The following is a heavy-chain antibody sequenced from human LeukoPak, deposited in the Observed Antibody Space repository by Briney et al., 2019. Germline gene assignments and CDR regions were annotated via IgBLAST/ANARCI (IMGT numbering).Heavy chain of an antibody. D-gene: IGHD3-22*01. J-gene: IGHJ4*02. CDR3: ARGDDSKGGFYYFDY. CDR2: INHSGST. CDR1: GASFSGYY. Sequence: SETLSLTCAAYGASFSGYYWSWIRQPPGKGLEWIGEINHSGSTNYNPSLKSRVTMSVDTSKNQFSLKLSSVTAADTAVYYCARGDDSKGGFYYFDYWGQGTLVTVSS. V-gene: IGHV4-34*01.